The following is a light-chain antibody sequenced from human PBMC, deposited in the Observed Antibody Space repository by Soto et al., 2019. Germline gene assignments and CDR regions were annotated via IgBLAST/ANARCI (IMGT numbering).Light chain of an antibody. J-gene: IGKJ4*01. CDR1: LPISTY. V-gene: IGKV1-27*01. CDR2: AAS. CDR3: QKYNSAPLT. Sequence: DIPMTQSPSSLSASVGDIVTITCRASLPISTYLAWYQQKPGKIPNLLIYAASTLQAGVPSRFSGSGSGTDFTLTISSLQPEDVAAYYCQKYNSAPLTVGGGTKVEIK.